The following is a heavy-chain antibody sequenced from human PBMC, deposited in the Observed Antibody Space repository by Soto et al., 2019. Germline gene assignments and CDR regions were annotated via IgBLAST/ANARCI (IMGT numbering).Heavy chain of an antibody. CDR1: GVTFSSYA. CDR2: ISYDGSNK. Sequence: GGSLRLSCAASGVTFSSYAMHWVRQAPGKGLEWVAVISYDGSNKYYADSVKGRFTISRDNSKNTLYLQMNSLRAEDTAVYYCARDGVTPYYYYGMDVWGQGTTVTVS. J-gene: IGHJ6*02. D-gene: IGHD3-3*01. V-gene: IGHV3-30-3*01. CDR3: ARDGVTPYYYYGMDV.